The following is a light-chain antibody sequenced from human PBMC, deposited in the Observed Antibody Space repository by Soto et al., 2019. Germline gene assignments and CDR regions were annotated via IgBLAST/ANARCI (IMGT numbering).Light chain of an antibody. J-gene: IGKJ5*01. CDR2: DAS. CDR1: QSVSGSY. V-gene: IGKV3-20*01. Sequence: RASQSVSGSYLAWYQQKPGKATRLLIYDASSRATGIPDRLSGSASGTDFTLTISRLEPEDFAVYYCQHYDTLTFGQGKRVEIK. CDR3: QHYDTLT.